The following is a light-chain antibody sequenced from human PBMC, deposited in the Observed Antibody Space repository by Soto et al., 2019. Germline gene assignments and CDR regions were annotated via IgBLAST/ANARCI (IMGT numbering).Light chain of an antibody. CDR2: DVT. V-gene: IGLV2-14*01. CDR3: SSYTSGSPYV. CDR1: NSDVGGYHY. J-gene: IGLJ1*01. Sequence: QSVLTQPASVSGSPGQSITISCTGTNSDVGGYHYVSWYQQHPGKAPKLMIYDVTNRPSGVSNRFAGSRSGNTASLTISGLQAEDEADYYCSSYTSGSPYVFGPGTKVTVL.